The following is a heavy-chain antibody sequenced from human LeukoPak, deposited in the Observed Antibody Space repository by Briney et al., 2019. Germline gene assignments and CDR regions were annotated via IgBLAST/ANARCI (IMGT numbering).Heavy chain of an antibody. D-gene: IGHD5-18*01. CDR2: INAGNGNT. V-gene: IGHV1-3*01. Sequence: GASVKVSCKASGGTFSSYAIGWVRQAPGQRLECMGWINAGNGNTKYSQKFQDRVTITRDTSASTAYMELSSLRSEDTAVYYCARTTAMVTIFDYWGQGTLVTVSS. CDR1: GGTFSSYA. J-gene: IGHJ4*02. CDR3: ARTTAMVTIFDY.